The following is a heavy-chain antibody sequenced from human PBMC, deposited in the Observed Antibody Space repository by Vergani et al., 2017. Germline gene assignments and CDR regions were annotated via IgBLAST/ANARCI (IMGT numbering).Heavy chain of an antibody. J-gene: IGHJ6*02. CDR3: ARDLSVAGTRGELDYHYYYGMDV. Sequence: EVQLVESGGGLVQPGGSLRVSCAASGFTFSSYTMNWVRQAPGKGLEWVSSISSSSSYMYYADSVKGRFTISRDNAKKSLYLQMNSLRAEDTAVYYCARDLSVAGTRGELDYHYYYGMDVWGQGTTVTVSS. CDR1: GFTFSSYT. CDR2: ISSSSSYM. D-gene: IGHD6-19*01. V-gene: IGHV3-21*01.